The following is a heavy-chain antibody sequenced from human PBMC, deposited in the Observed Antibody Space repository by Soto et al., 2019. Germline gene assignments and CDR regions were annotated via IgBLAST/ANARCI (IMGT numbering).Heavy chain of an antibody. CDR1: GFTFNAYT. D-gene: IGHD6-13*01. J-gene: IGHJ4*02. CDR3: ARSYSNRWHTFDY. CDR2: ISYDGSKK. Sequence: QVQLVESGGGVVQPGRSLRLSCAASGFTFNAYTLHWVRQAPGKGLEWVAVISYDGSKKDNADSVQGRFTISRDNSKNTLYLQMNTLRSEDTAVYYCARSYSNRWHTFDYWGQGTLVTVSS. V-gene: IGHV3-30-3*01.